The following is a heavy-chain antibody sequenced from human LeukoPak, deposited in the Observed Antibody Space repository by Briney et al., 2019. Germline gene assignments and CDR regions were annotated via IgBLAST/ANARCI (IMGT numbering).Heavy chain of an antibody. CDR3: ARHDGPVWGIPGLAFDY. D-gene: IGHD3-16*01. J-gene: IGHJ4*02. V-gene: IGHV4-39*01. CDR2: VYYSGST. CDR1: GGSITSSSYC. Sequence: SETLSLTCTVSGGSITSSSYCWGWIRQPPGKGLEWIGSVYYSGSTYYNPSLKSRVTMSVDTSKNQFSLKLSSVTAADTAVYYCARHDGPVWGIPGLAFDYWGQGTLVTVSS.